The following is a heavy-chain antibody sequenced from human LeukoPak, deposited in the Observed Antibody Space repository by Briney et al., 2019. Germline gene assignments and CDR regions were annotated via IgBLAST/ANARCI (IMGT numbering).Heavy chain of an antibody. D-gene: IGHD2-15*01. V-gene: IGHV3-23*01. J-gene: IGHJ3*02. Sequence: GGSLRLSCAASGFTFSSYGMSWVRQAPGKGLEWVSAISGSGGSTYYADSVKGRFTISRDNSKNTLYLQMNSLRAADTAVYYCARPNCSGGSCYSGIAFDIWGQGTMVTVSS. CDR3: ARPNCSGGSCYSGIAFDI. CDR2: ISGSGGST. CDR1: GFTFSSYG.